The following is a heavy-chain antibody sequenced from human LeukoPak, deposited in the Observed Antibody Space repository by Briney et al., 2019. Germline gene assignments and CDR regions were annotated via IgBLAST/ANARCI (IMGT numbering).Heavy chain of an antibody. D-gene: IGHD4/OR15-4a*01. CDR1: GGSFSNYF. CDR3: ARMRGAGFDGGLYYYHYLDV. J-gene: IGHJ6*03. V-gene: IGHV4-4*07. CDR2: IYPSGNT. Sequence: SETLSLTCRVSGGSFSNYFWSWVRPPAGKGLEWIGRIYPSGNTNYNPSLKSRVTLSVDTSKTQFYLSLSSVTAADTAVYYCARMRGAGFDGGLYYYHYLDVWGKGTTVTISS.